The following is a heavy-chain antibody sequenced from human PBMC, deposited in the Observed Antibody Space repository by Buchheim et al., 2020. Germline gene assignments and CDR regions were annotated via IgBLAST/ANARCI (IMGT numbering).Heavy chain of an antibody. V-gene: IGHV3-30*04. Sequence: QVQLVESGGGVVQPGRSLRLSCAASGFTFSSYAMHWVRQAPGKGLEWVAVISYDGSNKYYADSVKGRFTISRDNSKNPLYLQMNSLRAEDTAVYYCAREGRGLEWLPIDYYYYYGMDVWGQGTT. CDR1: GFTFSSYA. J-gene: IGHJ6*02. D-gene: IGHD3-3*01. CDR2: ISYDGSNK. CDR3: AREGRGLEWLPIDYYYYYGMDV.